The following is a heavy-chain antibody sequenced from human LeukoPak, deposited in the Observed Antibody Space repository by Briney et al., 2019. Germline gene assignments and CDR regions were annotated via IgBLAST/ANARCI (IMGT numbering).Heavy chain of an antibody. V-gene: IGHV3-23*01. CDR2: ISGSGDNT. J-gene: IGHJ4*02. D-gene: IGHD2-15*01. Sequence: GGSLRLSCAASGFTFSNYAMSWVRQAPGKGLEWVSSISGSGDNTYYADSVKGRFTVSRDNSKNTLYLQMNSLRAEDTAVYYCAKTPGDCTGGTCHSFDYWGQGSLVTVSS. CDR3: AKTPGDCTGGTCHSFDY. CDR1: GFTFSNYA.